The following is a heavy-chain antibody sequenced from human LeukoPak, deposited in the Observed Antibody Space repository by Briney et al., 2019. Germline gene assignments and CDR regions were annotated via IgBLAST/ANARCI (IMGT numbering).Heavy chain of an antibody. Sequence: SETLSLTCAVYGGSFSGYYWSWIRQPPGKGLEWIGEINHSGSTNYNPSLKSRVTISVDTSKNQFSLKLSSVTAADTAVYYCARDQLERGFDPWGQGTLVTVSS. CDR3: ARDQLERGFDP. CDR1: GGSFSGYY. J-gene: IGHJ5*02. CDR2: INHSGST. D-gene: IGHD1-1*01. V-gene: IGHV4-34*01.